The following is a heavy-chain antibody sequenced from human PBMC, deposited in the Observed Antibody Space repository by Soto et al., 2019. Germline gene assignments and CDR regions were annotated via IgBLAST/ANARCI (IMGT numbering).Heavy chain of an antibody. Sequence: GGSLRLSCEASGVTFSGFDMHWVRQPTGKGLEWVSTIGTAGDTYYAVSVKGRFTISRDNAKNSLSLQMNSLRAGDTAVYFCARGQEVGAHFFDSWGQGTQVTVSS. D-gene: IGHD2-15*01. CDR2: IGTAGDT. V-gene: IGHV3-13*01. CDR1: GVTFSGFD. J-gene: IGHJ4*02. CDR3: ARGQEVGAHFFDS.